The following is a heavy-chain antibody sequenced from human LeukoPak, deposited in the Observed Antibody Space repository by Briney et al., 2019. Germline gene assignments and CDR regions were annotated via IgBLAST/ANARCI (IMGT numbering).Heavy chain of an antibody. CDR2: ISSSGSPK. D-gene: IGHD6-13*01. Sequence: QPGGSLILSCAASGFTFSSYEMNWVRQAPGKGLEWVSYISSSGSPKYYADSVKGRFTISRDNAKNSLYLQMNSLRAKDTAVYYCARVWQQLVQYWGQGTLVTVSS. CDR1: GFTFSSYE. CDR3: ARVWQQLVQY. J-gene: IGHJ4*02. V-gene: IGHV3-48*03.